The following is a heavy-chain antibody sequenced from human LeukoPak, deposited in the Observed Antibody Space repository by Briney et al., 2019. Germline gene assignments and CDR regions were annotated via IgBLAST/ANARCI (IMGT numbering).Heavy chain of an antibody. Sequence: SEALSLTCAVYGGSFSGYYWSWIRQPPGKGLEWIGEINHSGSTNYNPSLKSRVTISVDTSKNQLSLKLSSVTAADTAVYYCARRFGRSFDYWGQGTLVTVSS. CDR1: GGSFSGYY. CDR2: INHSGST. J-gene: IGHJ4*02. V-gene: IGHV4-34*01. CDR3: ARRFGRSFDY. D-gene: IGHD2-15*01.